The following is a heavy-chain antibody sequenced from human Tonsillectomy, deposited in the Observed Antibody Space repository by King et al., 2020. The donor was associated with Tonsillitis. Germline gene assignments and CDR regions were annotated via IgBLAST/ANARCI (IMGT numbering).Heavy chain of an antibody. CDR1: GFTFSNAW. D-gene: IGHD3-22*01. CDR2: IKSKTDGGTT. V-gene: IGHV3-15*01. Sequence: QLVQSGGGLVKPGGSLRLSCAASGFTFSNAWMSWVRQAPGKGLEWVGRIKSKTDGGTTDYAAPVKGRFTISRDDSKNTLYLQMNSLKTEDTAVYYCTTDRYYYDSSGYYAAFRPIDYWGQGTLVTVFS. CDR3: TTDRYYYDSSGYYAAFRPIDY. J-gene: IGHJ4*02.